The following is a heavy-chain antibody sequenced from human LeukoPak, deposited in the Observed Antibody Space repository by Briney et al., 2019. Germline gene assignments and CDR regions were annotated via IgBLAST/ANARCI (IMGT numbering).Heavy chain of an antibody. CDR3: AARGVYCSSTSCQDY. V-gene: IGHV3-53*01. CDR1: GFTVSSNY. Sequence: GGSLRLSCAASGFTVSSNYMSRVRQAPGKGLEWVSVIYSGGSTYYADSVKGRFTISRDNSENTLYLQMNSLRAEDTAVYYCAARGVYCSSTSCQDYWGQGTLVTVSS. J-gene: IGHJ4*02. CDR2: IYSGGST. D-gene: IGHD2-2*01.